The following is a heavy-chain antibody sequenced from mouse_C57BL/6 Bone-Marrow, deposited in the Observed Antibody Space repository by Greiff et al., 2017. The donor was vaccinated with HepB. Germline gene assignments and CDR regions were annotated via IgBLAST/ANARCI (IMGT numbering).Heavy chain of an antibody. Sequence: EVKLVESGGGLVKPGGSLKLSCAASGFTFSDYGMHWVRQAPEKGLEWVAYISSGSSTIYYADTVKGRFTISRDNAKNTLFLQMTRLRSEDTAMYYCARQGYDEDWFAYWGQGTLVTVSA. J-gene: IGHJ3*01. CDR3: ARQGYDEDWFAY. V-gene: IGHV5-17*01. CDR1: GFTFSDYG. D-gene: IGHD2-2*01. CDR2: ISSGSSTI.